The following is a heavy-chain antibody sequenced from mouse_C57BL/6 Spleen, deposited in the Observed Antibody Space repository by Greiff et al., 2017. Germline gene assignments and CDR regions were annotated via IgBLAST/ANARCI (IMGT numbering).Heavy chain of an antibody. CDR1: GFNIKDDY. CDR2: IDPENGDT. J-gene: IGHJ4*01. Sequence: EVQLQQSGAELVRPGASVTLSCTASGFNIKDDYMHWVKQRPEQGLEWIGWIDPENGDTEYASKFQGKATITADTSSNTAYLQLSSLTSEDTAVYYCTTGSLYYYAMDYWGQGTSVTVSS. V-gene: IGHV14-4*01. D-gene: IGHD1-1*02. CDR3: TTGSLYYYAMDY.